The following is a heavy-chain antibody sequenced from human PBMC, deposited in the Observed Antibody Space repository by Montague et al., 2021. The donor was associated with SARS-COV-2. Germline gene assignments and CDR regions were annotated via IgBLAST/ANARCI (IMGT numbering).Heavy chain of an antibody. CDR2: IYYNGYT. CDR3: ARGGATYYYDTSGYVNAFDT. Sequence: SETLSLTCIVSGDSISTYYWSWIRQPPGKGLEWIGYIYYNGYTNXXPSLKSRVTISVDTSKNQFSLRLSSVTAADTAVYFCARGGATYYYDTSGYVNAFDTWGQGAMVTVSS. D-gene: IGHD3-22*01. V-gene: IGHV4-59*01. J-gene: IGHJ3*02. CDR1: GDSISTYY.